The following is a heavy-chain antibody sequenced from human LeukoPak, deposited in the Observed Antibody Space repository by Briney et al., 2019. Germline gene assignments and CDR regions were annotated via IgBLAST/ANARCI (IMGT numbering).Heavy chain of an antibody. D-gene: IGHD3-22*01. J-gene: IGHJ3*02. CDR2: IRSKAYGGTP. CDR1: GFTFGDYA. Sequence: GGSLRLSCTASGFTFGDYAMSWFRQAPGKGLEWVGFIRSKAYGGTPEYAASVKGRFTISRDDSKSIAYLQINSLRTEDTAVYYCIRDCPYDSGGCAFDIWGQGTMVTVSS. V-gene: IGHV3-49*03. CDR3: IRDCPYDSGGCAFDI.